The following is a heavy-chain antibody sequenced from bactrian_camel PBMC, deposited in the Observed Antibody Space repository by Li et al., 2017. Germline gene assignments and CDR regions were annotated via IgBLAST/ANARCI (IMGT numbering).Heavy chain of an antibody. D-gene: IGHD2*01. Sequence: QLVESGGGLVQPGGSLGLSCAASGFTSRFPFAVYDMSWVRQAPGKGLERVSSIYPSGFDTLYGDSVKGRFAISRDNAKNTVYLQMNSLKPEDTAMYYCAAFCSGGYWSFKYWGQGTQVTVS. CDR2: IYPSGFDT. CDR3: AAFCSGGYWSFKY. J-gene: IGHJ4*01. V-gene: IGHV3-2*01. CDR1: GFTSRFPFAVYD.